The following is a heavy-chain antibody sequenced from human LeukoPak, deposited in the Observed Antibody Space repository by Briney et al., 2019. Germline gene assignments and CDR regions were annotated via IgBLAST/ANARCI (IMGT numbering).Heavy chain of an antibody. CDR1: GVTFSSYG. J-gene: IGHJ5*02. CDR3: AKSGSSSLSDWFDP. CDR2: VSGSGGST. D-gene: IGHD6-6*01. V-gene: IGHV3-23*01. Sequence: GGSLRLSCAASGVTFSSYGMSWVRQSPGKGLEWVSGVSGSGGSTYYADSVKGRFTISRDNSKNTLYLQMNSLRAEDTAVYYCAKSGSSSLSDWFDPWGQGTLVTVSS.